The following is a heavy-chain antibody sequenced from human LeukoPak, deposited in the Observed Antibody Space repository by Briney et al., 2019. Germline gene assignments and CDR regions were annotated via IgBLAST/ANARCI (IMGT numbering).Heavy chain of an antibody. CDR1: GGTFSSYA. D-gene: IGHD3-10*01. J-gene: IGHJ4*02. Sequence: SVKVSCKASGGTFSSYAISWVRQAPGQGLEWMGGIIPIFGTANHAQKFQGRVTITADESTSTAYMELSSLRSEDTAVYYCARSRDYYGSGSYLLGYWGQGTLVTVSS. V-gene: IGHV1-69*13. CDR3: ARSRDYYGSGSYLLGY. CDR2: IIPIFGTA.